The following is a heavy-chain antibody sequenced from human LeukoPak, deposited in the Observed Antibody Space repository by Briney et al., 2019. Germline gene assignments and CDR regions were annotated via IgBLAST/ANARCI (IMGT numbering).Heavy chain of an antibody. J-gene: IGHJ4*02. CDR2: IYYSGST. Sequence: PSETLSLTCTVSGGSISSSSYYWGWIRQPPGKGLEWIGSIYYSGSTYYNPSLKSRVTISVDTSKNQFSLKLSSVTAADTAVYYCARVGGPHGSGSSDFDYWGQGTLVTVSS. V-gene: IGHV4-39*07. D-gene: IGHD3-10*01. CDR1: GGSISSSSYY. CDR3: ARVGGPHGSGSSDFDY.